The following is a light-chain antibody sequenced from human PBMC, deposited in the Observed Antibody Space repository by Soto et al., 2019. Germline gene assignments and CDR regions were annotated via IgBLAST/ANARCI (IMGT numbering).Light chain of an antibody. V-gene: IGKV1-33*01. CDR2: DAS. CDR3: QHYNNPPLT. CDR1: QNIYNY. Sequence: DIQMTQSPSSLSASVGDRVTIACQASQNIYNYLNWYRLKPGKAPQVLILDASDLDTGVASRFSGSGYGTGFSLSINNLQPEDVGTYYCQHYNNPPLTFGGGTTVEI. J-gene: IGKJ4*01.